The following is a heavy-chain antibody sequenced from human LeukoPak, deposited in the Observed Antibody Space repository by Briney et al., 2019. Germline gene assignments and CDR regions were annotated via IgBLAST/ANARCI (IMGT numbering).Heavy chain of an antibody. D-gene: IGHD3-16*01. CDR2: INRDGSEK. J-gene: IGHJ4*02. CDR1: GFTFSNFW. V-gene: IGHV3-7*01. Sequence: PGGSLRLSCAASGFTFSNFWMSWVRQAPGKGLEWVANINRDGSEKNYVGSVKGRFTISRDNAKNSLYLQMNSLRVEDTAVYYCARVRGGEVWGSHPLDYWGQGTLVTVSS. CDR3: ARVRGGEVWGSHPLDY.